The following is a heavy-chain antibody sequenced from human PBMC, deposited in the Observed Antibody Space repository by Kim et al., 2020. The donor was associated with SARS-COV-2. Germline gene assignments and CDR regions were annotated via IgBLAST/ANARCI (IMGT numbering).Heavy chain of an antibody. CDR2: INHSGST. J-gene: IGHJ4*02. D-gene: IGHD6-13*01. CDR1: GGSFSGYY. V-gene: IGHV4-34*01. Sequence: SETLSLTCAVYGGSFSGYYWSWIRQPPGKGLEWIGEINHSGSTNYNPSLKSRVTISVDTSKNQFSLKLSSVTAADTAVYYCARGSGPPGIAAALYYRGQG. CDR3: ARGSGPPGIAAALYY.